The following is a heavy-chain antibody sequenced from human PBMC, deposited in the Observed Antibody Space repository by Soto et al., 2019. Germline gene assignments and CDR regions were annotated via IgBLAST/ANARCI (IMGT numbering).Heavy chain of an antibody. CDR3: ARGWGYYGSGSYYSIDY. J-gene: IGHJ4*02. CDR1: GYTFTSYY. Sequence: QVQLVQSGAEVKKPGASVKVSCKASGYTFTSYYMHWVRQAPGQGLEWMGIINPSGGSTSYAQKFQGRVTMTRNTSTSTVYMELSSLRSEDTAVYYCARGWGYYGSGSYYSIDYWGQGTLVTVSS. CDR2: INPSGGST. D-gene: IGHD3-10*01. V-gene: IGHV1-46*03.